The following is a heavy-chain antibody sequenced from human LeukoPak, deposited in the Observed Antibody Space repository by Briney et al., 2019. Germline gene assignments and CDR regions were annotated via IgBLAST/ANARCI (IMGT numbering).Heavy chain of an antibody. CDR3: ANSVDTTMANFDY. Sequence: PGRSLRLSCAASGFTFSSYGMHWVRQAPGKGLEWVAVIWYDGSNKYYADSVKGRFTISRDNPKNTLYLQMNSLRAEDTAVYYCANSVDTTMANFDYWGQGTLVTVSS. CDR1: GFTFSSYG. V-gene: IGHV3-33*06. CDR2: IWYDGSNK. D-gene: IGHD5-18*01. J-gene: IGHJ4*02.